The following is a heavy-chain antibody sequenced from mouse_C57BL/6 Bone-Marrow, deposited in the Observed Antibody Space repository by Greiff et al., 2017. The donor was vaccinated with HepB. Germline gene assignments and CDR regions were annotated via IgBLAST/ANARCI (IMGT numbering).Heavy chain of an antibody. Sequence: EVQLQESGAELVRPGASVKLSCTASGFNIKDDYMHWVKQRPEQGLEWIGWIDPENGDTEYASKFQGKATITADTSSNTAYLQLSSLTSEDTAVYYCTTGSNWDVRGYFDYWGQGTTLTVSS. CDR1: GFNIKDDY. D-gene: IGHD4-1*01. CDR3: TTGSNWDVRGYFDY. V-gene: IGHV14-4*01. CDR2: IDPENGDT. J-gene: IGHJ2*01.